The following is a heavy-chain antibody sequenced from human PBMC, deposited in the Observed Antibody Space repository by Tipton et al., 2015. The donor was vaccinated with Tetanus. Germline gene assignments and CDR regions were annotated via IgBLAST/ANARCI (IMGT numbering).Heavy chain of an antibody. Sequence: GSLRLSCAASGFTFSNYAMAWVRQAPGKGLEWVSGISVRGSHTYYADPVKGRFSISRDNSKNTVYLQMNSLRDEDTAVYYCAKDPASRGWFDPRGQGTLVSVSS. CDR1: GFTFSNYA. CDR3: AKDPASRGWFDP. J-gene: IGHJ5*02. V-gene: IGHV3-23*01. CDR2: ISVRGSHT.